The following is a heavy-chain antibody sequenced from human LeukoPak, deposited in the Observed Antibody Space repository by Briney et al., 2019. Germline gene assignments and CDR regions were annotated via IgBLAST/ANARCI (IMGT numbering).Heavy chain of an antibody. Sequence: GGSLRLSCAASGFTFSDYYMSWIRQAPGKXLEWVSYISSSSSYTNYXDSVKGRFTISRDNAKNSLYLQMNSLRAEDTAVYYCARVGELRYYFDYWGQGTLVTVSS. D-gene: IGHD1-26*01. V-gene: IGHV3-11*05. CDR2: ISSSSSYT. CDR1: GFTFSDYY. J-gene: IGHJ4*02. CDR3: ARVGELRYYFDY.